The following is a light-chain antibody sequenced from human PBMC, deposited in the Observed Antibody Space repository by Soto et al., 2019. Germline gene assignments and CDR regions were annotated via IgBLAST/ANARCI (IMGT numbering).Light chain of an antibody. CDR3: QQYYDWPLVT. CDR2: GAS. J-gene: IGKJ4*01. CDR1: ESISRDY. Sequence: EIVLTQSPGTLSLSPGQRATLSCRASESISRDYLAWYQQRLGQAPRLLIYGASSGATGIPDRFSGTGSETEFTLSVSSLQSEDFAIYYCQQYYDWPLVTFGGGTKVDIK. V-gene: IGKV3-20*01.